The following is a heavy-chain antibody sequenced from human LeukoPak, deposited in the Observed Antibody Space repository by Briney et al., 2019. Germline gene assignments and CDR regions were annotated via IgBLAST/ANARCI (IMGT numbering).Heavy chain of an antibody. CDR2: INPNSGGT. D-gene: IGHD3-3*01. Sequence: ASVKVSCKASGYTFTGYYMHWVRQAPGQGLEWMGWINPNSGGTNYAQKFQGRVTMTRDTSISTAYMELSRLRSDDTAVYYCARFWSLYNWFDPWGQGTLVTVSS. V-gene: IGHV1-2*02. CDR1: GYTFTGYY. CDR3: ARFWSLYNWFDP. J-gene: IGHJ5*02.